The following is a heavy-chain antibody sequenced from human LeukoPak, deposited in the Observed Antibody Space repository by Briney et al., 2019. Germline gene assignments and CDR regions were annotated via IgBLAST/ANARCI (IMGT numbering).Heavy chain of an antibody. Sequence: GGSLRLSCAASGFTFSSYAMSWVRQAPGKGLEWVSAISGSGGRTYYADSVKGRFTISRDNSKNTLYLQMNSLRAEDTAVYYCAKASLGEWKSLPDYWGQGTLVTVSS. D-gene: IGHD3-16*01. CDR3: AKASLGEWKSLPDY. CDR1: GFTFSSYA. V-gene: IGHV3-23*01. J-gene: IGHJ4*02. CDR2: ISGSGGRT.